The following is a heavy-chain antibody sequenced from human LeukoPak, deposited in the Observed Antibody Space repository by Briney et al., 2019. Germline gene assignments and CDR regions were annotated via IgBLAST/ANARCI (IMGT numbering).Heavy chain of an antibody. J-gene: IGHJ6*02. CDR1: GYTFIDYF. D-gene: IGHD5-24*01. CDR2: INPSGGST. CDR3: ARDKISVDVFLDV. Sequence: GASVKVSCKASGYTFIDYFIHYMRQAPGQGLEWMGIINPSGGSTSYAQKFQGRVTMTRDTSTSTVYMELSSLRSEDTAVYYCARDKISVDVFLDVWGQGTTVTVSS. V-gene: IGHV1-46*01.